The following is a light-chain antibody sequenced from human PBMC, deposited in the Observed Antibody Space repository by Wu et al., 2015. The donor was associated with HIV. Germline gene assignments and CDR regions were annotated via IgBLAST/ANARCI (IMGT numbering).Light chain of an antibody. Sequence: EIVMTQSPATLSVSPGERATLSCRASQSVSSNLAWYQQKPGQAPRLLIYGASTRATGIPARFSGSGSGTEFTLSINSLQSEDFAVYYCQHYNNWPPEITFGQGTRLEIK. V-gene: IGKV3-15*01. J-gene: IGKJ5*01. CDR3: QHYNNWPPEIT. CDR1: QSVSSN. CDR2: GAS.